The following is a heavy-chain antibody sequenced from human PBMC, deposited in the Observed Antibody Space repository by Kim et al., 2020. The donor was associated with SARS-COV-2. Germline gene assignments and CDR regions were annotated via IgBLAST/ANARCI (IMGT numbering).Heavy chain of an antibody. Sequence: ASVKVSCKASGYTFTSYAMHWVRQAPGQRLEWMGWINAGNGNTKYSQKFQGRVTITRDTSASTAYMELSSLRSEDTAVYYCARSLYYYDSSGYYWPCFYWGQGTLVTVSS. CDR2: INAGNGNT. V-gene: IGHV1-3*01. CDR1: GYTFTSYA. CDR3: ARSLYYYDSSGYYWPCFY. J-gene: IGHJ4*02. D-gene: IGHD3-22*01.